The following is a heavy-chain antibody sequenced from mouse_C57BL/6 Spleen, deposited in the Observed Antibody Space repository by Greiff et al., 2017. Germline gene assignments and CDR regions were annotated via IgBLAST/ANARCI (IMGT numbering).Heavy chain of an antibody. J-gene: IGHJ3*01. Sequence: QVQLQQPGAELVRPGSSVKLSCKASGYTFTSYWMDWVKQRPGQGLEWIGNIYPSDSETHYNQKFKDKATLTVDKSSSTAYLQLSSLTSEDSAVYYCARSRGAQATWFACWGQGTLVTVSA. CDR3: ARSRGAQATWFAC. CDR2: IYPSDSET. D-gene: IGHD3-2*02. CDR1: GYTFTSYW. V-gene: IGHV1-61*01.